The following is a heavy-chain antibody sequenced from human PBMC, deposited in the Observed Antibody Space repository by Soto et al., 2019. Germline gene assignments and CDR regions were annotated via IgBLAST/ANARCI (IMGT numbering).Heavy chain of an antibody. Sequence: QVQLVQSGPEVKKPGASVKVSCKASGYIFTKYGISWIRQAPGQGLEWMGRISPNTGNTDSAQSFQGSVTLTTATSQSTAYMDLRSLTSDDTAVYYCARVTYSTSVGGPDWFGPWGQGSLVTVSS. J-gene: IGHJ5*02. CDR3: ARVTYSTSVGGPDWFGP. CDR2: ISPNTGNT. V-gene: IGHV1-18*01. CDR1: GYIFTKYG. D-gene: IGHD5-12*01.